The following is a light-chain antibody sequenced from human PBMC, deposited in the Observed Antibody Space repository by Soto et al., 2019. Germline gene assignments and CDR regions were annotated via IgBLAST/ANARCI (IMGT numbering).Light chain of an antibody. V-gene: IGKV1-6*01. CDR2: AAS. Sequence: IHHTQSPASLPASVGPRTTITCRASQDIRSAVGWYQQKPGKVPKLLIYAASTLQSGVPSRFSGSRSGTDFTLTISSLQPEDFATYYCLLDFSYFWAFGQGTKVDIK. J-gene: IGKJ1*01. CDR3: LLDFSYFWA. CDR1: QDIRSA.